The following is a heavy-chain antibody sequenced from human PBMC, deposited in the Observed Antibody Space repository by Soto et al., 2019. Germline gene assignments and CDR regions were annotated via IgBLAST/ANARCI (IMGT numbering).Heavy chain of an antibody. J-gene: IGHJ4*02. Sequence: SVTVSCKTSGGTFIRYAISLVRQAPGQGLEWMGGIIPIFGTANYAQKFQGRVTITADESASTAYMELSSLRSEDTAVYYCARDLGGWPDYWGQGTLVTVSS. CDR2: IIPIFGTA. D-gene: IGHD6-19*01. CDR3: ARDLGGWPDY. CDR1: GGTFIRYA. V-gene: IGHV1-69*13.